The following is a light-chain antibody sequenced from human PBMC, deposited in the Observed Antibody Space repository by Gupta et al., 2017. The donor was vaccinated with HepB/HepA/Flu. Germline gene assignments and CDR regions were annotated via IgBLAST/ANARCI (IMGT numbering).Light chain of an antibody. CDR1: RSNIGAGFD. V-gene: IGLV1-40*01. CDR2: GNN. J-gene: IGLJ3*02. CDR3: QSYDTSLSAWV. Sequence: QSVLTQPPSVSGAPGKRVTISCTGGRSNIGAGFDVNWYQQLPGTAPELLIYGNNNRPSGVPDRFSGSRSGMSASLAITGLQAEDEADYYCQSYDTSLSAWVFGGGTKLTVL.